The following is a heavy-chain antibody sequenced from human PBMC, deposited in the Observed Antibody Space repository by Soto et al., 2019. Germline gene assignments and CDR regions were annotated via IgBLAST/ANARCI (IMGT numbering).Heavy chain of an antibody. V-gene: IGHV1-18*01. CDR2: ISAYNGNT. CDR3: AKTPHYDSSGYYSWFDP. CDR1: GYTFTTYG. D-gene: IGHD3-22*01. J-gene: IGHJ5*02. Sequence: ASVKVSCKASGYTFTTYGITWVRQAPGQGLEWMGWISAYNGNTNYAQKLQGRVTMTTETSTRTAYMELRSLRSDDTAMYYCAKTPHYDSSGYYSWFDPWGQGTLVTVSS.